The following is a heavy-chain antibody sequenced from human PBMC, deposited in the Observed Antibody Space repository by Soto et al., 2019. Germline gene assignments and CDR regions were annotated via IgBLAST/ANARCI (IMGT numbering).Heavy chain of an antibody. CDR3: AKAYFVWSSEQPYYFDY. V-gene: IGHV3-23*01. Sequence: EVQLLDSGGGLVQPGGSLRLSCAGSGFTFSNYAVTWVRQGPGKGLEWVSGISGSGGRSYYADSVMGRFTISRDNSKSTLYLQMNSLTAEDTAVYYCAKAYFVWSSEQPYYFDYWGQGTLVTVSS. CDR2: ISGSGGRS. J-gene: IGHJ4*02. CDR1: GFTFSNYA. D-gene: IGHD6-13*01.